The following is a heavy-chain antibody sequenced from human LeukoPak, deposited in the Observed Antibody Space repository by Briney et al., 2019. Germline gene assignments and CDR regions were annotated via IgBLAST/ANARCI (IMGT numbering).Heavy chain of an antibody. CDR1: GYTFTGYY. V-gene: IGHV1-2*06. CDR3: ARDGAAAGNWFDP. Sequence: GASVKVSCKASGYTFTGYYMHWVRQAPGQGLEWMGRINPNSGGTNYAQKFQGRVTMTRDTSISTAYMELSRLRSDDTAAYYCARDGAAAGNWFDPWGQGTLVTVSS. CDR2: INPNSGGT. D-gene: IGHD6-13*01. J-gene: IGHJ5*02.